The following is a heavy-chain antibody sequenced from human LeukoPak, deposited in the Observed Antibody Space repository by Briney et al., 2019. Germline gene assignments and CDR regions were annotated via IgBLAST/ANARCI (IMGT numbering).Heavy chain of an antibody. CDR3: ARDRAVGYGDYVGAFDI. CDR2: IYYSGST. J-gene: IGHJ3*02. CDR1: GGSISSGGYY. Sequence: SETLSLTCTVSGGSISSGGYYWSWIRQHPGTGLEWIGYIYYSGSTYYNPSLKSRVTISVDTSKNQFSLKLSSVTAADTAVYYCARDRAVGYGDYVGAFDIWGQGTMVTVSS. D-gene: IGHD4-17*01. V-gene: IGHV4-31*03.